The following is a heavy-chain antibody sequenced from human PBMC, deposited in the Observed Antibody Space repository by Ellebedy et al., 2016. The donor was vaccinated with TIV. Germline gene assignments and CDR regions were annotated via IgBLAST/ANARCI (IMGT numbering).Heavy chain of an antibody. V-gene: IGHV3-23*01. CDR3: AKPLGGSGGY. CDR1: GFTFSSYA. J-gene: IGHJ4*02. CDR2: ISGSGGST. Sequence: GESLKISCAASGFTFSSYAMSWVRQAPGKGLEWVSAISGSGGSTYYADSVKGRFTISRDNSKNTLYLQMNSLRAEDTAVYYCAKPLGGSGGYWGQGTLVTVSS. D-gene: IGHD6-25*01.